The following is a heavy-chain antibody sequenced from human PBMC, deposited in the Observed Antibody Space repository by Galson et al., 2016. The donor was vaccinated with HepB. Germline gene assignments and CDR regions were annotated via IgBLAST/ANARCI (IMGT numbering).Heavy chain of an antibody. Sequence: SLRLSCAASEFNFSNYSMNWVRQAPGKGLEWVSYISFTSTIYYADSVRGRFTISRDNAKNSLYLQMSSLRDEDTAVYYCARGDRYSNGFIFTYYGMDVWGQGTTVTVSS. D-gene: IGHD5-18*01. J-gene: IGHJ6*02. CDR1: EFNFSNYS. V-gene: IGHV3-48*02. CDR3: ARGDRYSNGFIFTYYGMDV. CDR2: ISFTSTI.